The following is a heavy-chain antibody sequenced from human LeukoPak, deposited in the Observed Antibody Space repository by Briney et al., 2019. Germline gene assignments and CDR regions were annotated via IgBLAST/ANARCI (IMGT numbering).Heavy chain of an antibody. Sequence: GGSLRLSCAASGFTLSDYYMSWIRQAPGKGLEWFSYISSSGSPIEYADYVKGRFTISRDNAKKSLYVQMNSLRAEDTAVYYCVRVSGWPNWFDPWGQGTLVTVSS. V-gene: IGHV3-11*01. D-gene: IGHD5-24*01. CDR2: ISSSGSPI. CDR3: VRVSGWPNWFDP. J-gene: IGHJ5*02. CDR1: GFTLSDYY.